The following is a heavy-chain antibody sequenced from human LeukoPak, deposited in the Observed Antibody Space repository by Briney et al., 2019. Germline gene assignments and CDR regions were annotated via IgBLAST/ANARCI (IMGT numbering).Heavy chain of an antibody. D-gene: IGHD3-3*01. CDR3: ARGADFWSGYSDLYYFDY. V-gene: IGHV4-61*02. J-gene: IGHJ4*02. Sequence: SETLSLTCTVSGGSLSSGSYYWSWIRQPAGKGLEWIGRTYTSGSTNYNPSLKSRVTISVDTSKNQFSLKLSSVTAADTAVYYCARGADFWSGYSDLYYFDYWGQGTLVTVSS. CDR1: GGSLSSGSYY. CDR2: TYTSGST.